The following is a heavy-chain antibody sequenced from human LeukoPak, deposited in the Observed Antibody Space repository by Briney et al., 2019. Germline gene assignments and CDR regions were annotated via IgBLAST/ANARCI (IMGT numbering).Heavy chain of an antibody. CDR1: GYRLNELS. CDR3: ATVLTRDWDLRTFDY. CDR2: FDPEDAEI. V-gene: IGHV1-24*01. Sequence: ASVKVSCKVSGYRLNELSMNWLRQAPGKEPEWMGGFDPEDAEIIYAQKFQGRVSMTEDTSTDTAYLEVSSLKSEDTAIYYCATVLTRDWDLRTFDYWGQGSLVTVS. J-gene: IGHJ4*02. D-gene: IGHD1-26*01.